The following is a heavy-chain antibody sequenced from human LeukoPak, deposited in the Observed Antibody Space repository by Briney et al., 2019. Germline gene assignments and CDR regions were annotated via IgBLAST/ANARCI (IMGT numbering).Heavy chain of an antibody. CDR3: TRGDPDY. D-gene: IGHD2-21*02. CDR2: IKQDGSET. J-gene: IGHJ4*02. V-gene: IGHV3-7*01. CDR1: GFIFRNHW. Sequence: GGSLRLSCAASGFIFRNHWMSWVRQAPGGGLEWVAHIKQDGSETQYVDSVEGRFTLSRGDAKNSVYLQMNSLTVEDTAVYYCTRGDPDYWGQGTLVTVSS.